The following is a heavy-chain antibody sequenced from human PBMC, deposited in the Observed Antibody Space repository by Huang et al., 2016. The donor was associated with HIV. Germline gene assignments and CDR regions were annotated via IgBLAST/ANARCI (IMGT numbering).Heavy chain of an antibody. CDR1: GGSISSYY. CDR2: IYYSGST. V-gene: IGHV4-59*01. CDR3: ARGPSPWLQEAFDI. Sequence: QVQLQESGPGLVKPSETLSLTCTVSGGSISSYYWSWIRQPPGKGLECIGYIYYSGSTTSNPSLKSRVTISVDTSKNQFSLKLRSVTAADTAVYYCARGPSPWLQEAFDIWGQGTMVTVSS. J-gene: IGHJ3*02. D-gene: IGHD5-12*01.